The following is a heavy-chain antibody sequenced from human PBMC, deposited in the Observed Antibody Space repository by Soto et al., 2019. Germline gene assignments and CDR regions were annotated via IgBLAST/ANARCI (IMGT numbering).Heavy chain of an antibody. CDR1: GYTFTNYD. Sequence: QVQLVQSGAEVKKPGASVKVSCKASGYTFTNYDINWVRQASGQGLEWMGWMNPNSGNTGYAQKFQGRVTMTRTTTISTADRELSSLRSEDTAVYYCARGAEANYYYYYAMDVWGQGTTVTVSS. J-gene: IGHJ6*02. CDR2: MNPNSGNT. V-gene: IGHV1-8*01. CDR3: ARGAEANYYYYYAMDV.